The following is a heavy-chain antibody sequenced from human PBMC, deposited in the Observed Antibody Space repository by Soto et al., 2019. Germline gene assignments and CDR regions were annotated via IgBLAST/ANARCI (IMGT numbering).Heavy chain of an antibody. V-gene: IGHV3-13*01. CDR2: IGTAGDT. D-gene: IGHD6-19*01. CDR3: ASDTSGWIPDAY. CDR1: GFTFSSYD. J-gene: IGHJ4*02. Sequence: PGGSLRLSCAASGFTFSSYDMHWVRQATGKGLEWVSAIGTAGDTYYPDSVKGRFTISRDNAKNTLYLEMNSLRVDDTAVYYCASDTSGWIPDAYWGQGTLVTVSS.